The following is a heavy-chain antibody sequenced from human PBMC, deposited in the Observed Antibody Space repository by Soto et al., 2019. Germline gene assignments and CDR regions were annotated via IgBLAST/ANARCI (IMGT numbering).Heavy chain of an antibody. CDR3: ARAEDILTGYYHY. CDR2: MNPNSGNT. V-gene: IGHV1-8*01. D-gene: IGHD3-9*01. CDR1: GYTFTRYD. Sequence: ASVKVSCKASGYTFTRYDINWVRQATGQGLEWMGWMNPNSGNTGYAQKFQGRVTMTRNTSISTAYMELSSLRSEDTAVYYCARAEDILTGYYHYWGQGTLVTVSS. J-gene: IGHJ4*02.